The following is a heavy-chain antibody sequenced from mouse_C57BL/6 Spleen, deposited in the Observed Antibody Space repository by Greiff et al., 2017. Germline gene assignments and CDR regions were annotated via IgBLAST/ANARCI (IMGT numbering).Heavy chain of an antibody. V-gene: IGHV1-55*01. CDR3: ARCGTTVVAPGWYFDV. Sequence: VQLQQPGAELVKPGASVKMSCKASGYTFTSYWITWVKQRPGQGLEWIGDIYPGSGSTNYNEKFKSKATLTVDTSSSTAYMQLSSLTSEDSAVYYCARCGTTVVAPGWYFDVWGTWTTVTVSS. CDR1: GYTFTSYW. D-gene: IGHD1-1*01. CDR2: IYPGSGST. J-gene: IGHJ1*03.